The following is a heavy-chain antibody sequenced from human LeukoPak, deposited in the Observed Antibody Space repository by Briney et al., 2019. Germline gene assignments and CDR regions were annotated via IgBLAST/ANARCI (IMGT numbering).Heavy chain of an antibody. CDR1: GGSFSGYY. Sequence: KTSETLSLTCAVYGGSFSGYYWSWIRQPPGKGLEWIGEINHSGSTNYNPSLKSRVTISVDTSKNQFSLKLSSVTAADTAVYYCARGRGVRGVYFDYWGQGTLVTVSS. V-gene: IGHV4-34*01. CDR3: ARGRGVRGVYFDY. J-gene: IGHJ4*02. D-gene: IGHD3-10*01. CDR2: INHSGST.